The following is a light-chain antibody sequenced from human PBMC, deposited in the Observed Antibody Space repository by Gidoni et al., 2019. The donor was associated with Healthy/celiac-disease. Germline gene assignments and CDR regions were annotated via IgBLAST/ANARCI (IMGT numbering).Light chain of an antibody. V-gene: IGKV1-5*03. CDR3: QQYNSYPWT. J-gene: IGKJ1*01. Sequence: DIQMTQSPSTLSASVGDRVTITCRASQSISSWLAWYQPKPGKAPKLLIYKASSLASGVPARFSGSGSGKGFTSTISSLQPDDFATYYCQQYNSYPWTFGQGTKVEIK. CDR1: QSISSW. CDR2: KAS.